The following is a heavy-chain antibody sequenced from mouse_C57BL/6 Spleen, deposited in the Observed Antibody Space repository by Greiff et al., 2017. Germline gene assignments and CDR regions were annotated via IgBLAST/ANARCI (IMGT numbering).Heavy chain of an antibody. CDR3: ARSPSDVDYAMDY. J-gene: IGHJ4*01. D-gene: IGHD3-1*01. CDR2: IDPSDSYT. V-gene: IGHV1-69*01. CDR1: GYTFTSYW. Sequence: QVQLQQPGAELVMPGASVKLSCKASGYTFTSYWMHWVKQRPGQGLEWIGEIDPSDSYTNYNQKFKGKSTLTVDKSSSTAYMQLSSLTSEDSAVYYCARSPSDVDYAMDYWGQGTSVTVSS.